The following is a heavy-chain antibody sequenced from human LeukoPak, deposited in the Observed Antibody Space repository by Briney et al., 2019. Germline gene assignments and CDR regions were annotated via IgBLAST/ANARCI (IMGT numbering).Heavy chain of an antibody. CDR2: IHYSGST. CDR3: ARTSEDTGYGDFDY. D-gene: IGHD4-17*01. J-gene: IGHJ4*02. CDR1: GGSINTGGYY. V-gene: IGHV4-31*03. Sequence: PSQTLSLTCTVSGGSINTGGYYWSWIRQHPGKGLEWIGFIHYSGSTYYNPSLRGRVTMSVDTSENQFSLEVRSVTAADTAVYYCARTSEDTGYGDFDYWGQGTLVTVSS.